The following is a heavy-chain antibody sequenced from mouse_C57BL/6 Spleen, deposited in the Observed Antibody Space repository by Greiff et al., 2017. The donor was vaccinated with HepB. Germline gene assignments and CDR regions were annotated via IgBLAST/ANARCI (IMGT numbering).Heavy chain of an antibody. J-gene: IGHJ3*01. V-gene: IGHV3-6*01. Sequence: VQLQQSGPGLVKPSQSLSLTCSVTGYSITSGYYWNWIRQFPGNKLEWMGYISYDGSNNYNPSLKNRISITRDTSKNQFFLKLNSVTTEDTATYYCAREDYDYDLFAYWGQGTLVTVSA. D-gene: IGHD2-4*01. CDR3: AREDYDYDLFAY. CDR2: ISYDGSN. CDR1: GYSITSGYY.